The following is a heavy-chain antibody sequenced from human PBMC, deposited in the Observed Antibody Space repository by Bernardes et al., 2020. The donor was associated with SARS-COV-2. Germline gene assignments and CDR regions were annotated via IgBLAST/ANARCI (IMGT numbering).Heavy chain of an antibody. CDR2: IYPGDSET. CDR1: GYNFNTQW. Sequence: GESLKISCGGSGYNFNTQWVAWVRQVAGKGLEYMGIIYPGDSETKYGPSFQGRVTISADKSINTVYLQWNRLEASDTAMYYCATSPILSGWPFDHWCQGTLISVSS. J-gene: IGHJ4*02. CDR3: ATSPILSGWPFDH. V-gene: IGHV5-51*01. D-gene: IGHD6-19*01.